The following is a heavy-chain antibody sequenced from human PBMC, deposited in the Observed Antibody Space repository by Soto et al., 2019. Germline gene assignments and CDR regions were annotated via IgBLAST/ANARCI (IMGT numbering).Heavy chain of an antibody. D-gene: IGHD2-15*01. Sequence: ASVKVSCKASGYTFTSYYMHWVRQAPGQGLEWMGIINPSGGSTSYAQKFQGRVTMTRDTSTSTVYMELSSLRSEDTAVYYCARGDIVVVVAATPLSEYFQHWGQGTLVTVSS. V-gene: IGHV1-46*03. J-gene: IGHJ1*01. CDR3: ARGDIVVVVAATPLSEYFQH. CDR1: GYTFTSYY. CDR2: INPSGGST.